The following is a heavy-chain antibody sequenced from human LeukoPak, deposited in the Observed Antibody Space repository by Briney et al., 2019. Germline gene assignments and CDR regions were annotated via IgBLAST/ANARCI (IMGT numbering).Heavy chain of an antibody. CDR3: AGDEAVGYFNY. D-gene: IGHD1-26*01. V-gene: IGHV1-46*01. Sequence: ASVKVSCKGSGYTFTNCYMHWMRLAPGQGLEWMGLINPTGTSTNYAQKFRGRVTLTRDTSTTTVYMELSSLSAEDSAVSYCAGDEAVGYFNYWGQGTLVTVSS. CDR1: GYTFTNCY. CDR2: INPTGTST. J-gene: IGHJ4*02.